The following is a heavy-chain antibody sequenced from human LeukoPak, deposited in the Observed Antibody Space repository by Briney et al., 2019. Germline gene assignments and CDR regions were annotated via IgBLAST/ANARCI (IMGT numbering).Heavy chain of an antibody. J-gene: IGHJ4*02. Sequence: GESLKISCKGSGYIFSNYWIGWVRQMPGKGLEWMGIIYPGDSDTSYSPSFQGQVIISVDTSISTAYLQWSSLKASDTAMYYCARPYYYGSPHYFDYWGQGTLVTVSS. CDR1: GYIFSNYW. V-gene: IGHV5-51*01. CDR2: IYPGDSDT. D-gene: IGHD3-10*01. CDR3: ARPYYYGSPHYFDY.